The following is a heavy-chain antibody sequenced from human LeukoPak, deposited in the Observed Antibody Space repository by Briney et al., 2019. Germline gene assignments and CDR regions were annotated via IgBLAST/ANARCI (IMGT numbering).Heavy chain of an antibody. CDR1: GVIVNNYF. CDR2: INRPPDST. D-gene: IGHD1-1*01. V-gene: IGHV3-23*01. Sequence: HPGGSLRLSCAASGVIVNNYFMIWVRQAPGKGLEWVSGINRPPDSTFAADSVKGRFTISRDNSKNTLYLQMNSLRVEDTALYYCAKVHGVPYWGQGTLVTVSS. CDR3: AKVHGVPY. J-gene: IGHJ4*02.